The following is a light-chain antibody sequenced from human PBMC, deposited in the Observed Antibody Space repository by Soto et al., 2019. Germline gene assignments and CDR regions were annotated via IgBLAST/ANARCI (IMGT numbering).Light chain of an antibody. CDR2: DNS. Sequence: QSALTQPPPVSGSPGQSITISCTGTSTNIGQSYDVHWYQQHPGKAPKLIIYDNSNRPSGIPDRFSGSKSGTSASLAITGLQAEDEADYYCQSYDSSLSGSYVFGTGTKVTVL. CDR1: STNIGQSYD. CDR3: QSYDSSLSGSYV. J-gene: IGLJ1*01. V-gene: IGLV1-40*01.